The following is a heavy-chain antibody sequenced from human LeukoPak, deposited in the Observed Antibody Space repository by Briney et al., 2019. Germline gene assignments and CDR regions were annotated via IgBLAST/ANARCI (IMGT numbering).Heavy chain of an antibody. Sequence: SETLSLTCAVYGGSFSGYYWSWIRQPPGKGLDLIGEINHSGSTNYNPSLKSRVTISVDTSKNQFSLKLSSVTAADTAVYYCARAAAKEFDYWGQGTLVTVSS. V-gene: IGHV4-34*01. CDR1: GGSFSGYY. D-gene: IGHD2-2*01. CDR3: ARAAAKEFDY. CDR2: INHSGST. J-gene: IGHJ4*02.